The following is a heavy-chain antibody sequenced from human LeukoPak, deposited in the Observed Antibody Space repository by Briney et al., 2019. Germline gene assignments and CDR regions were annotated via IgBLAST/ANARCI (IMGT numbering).Heavy chain of an antibody. J-gene: IGHJ4*02. V-gene: IGHV3-73*01. D-gene: IGHD5-12*01. CDR3: TSMVASFDY. CDR2: IRSKANSYAT. Sequence: PGGSLRLSCAASGFTFSGSATHWVRQASGKGLEWVGRIRSKANSYATAYAASVKGRFTISRDDSKNTVYLQMNSLKTEDTAVYYCTSMVASFDYWGQGTLVTVSS. CDR1: GFTFSGSA.